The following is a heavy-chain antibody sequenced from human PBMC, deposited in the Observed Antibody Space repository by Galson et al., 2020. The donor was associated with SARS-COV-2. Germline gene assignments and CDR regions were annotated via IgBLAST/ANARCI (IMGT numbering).Heavy chain of an antibody. CDR2: ISYDGSNK. J-gene: IGHJ5*02. CDR3: AKQGMASGSYDP. CDR1: GFTFSSYG. V-gene: IGHV3-30*18. Sequence: TGGSLRLSCAASGFTFSSYGMHRVRQAPGKGLEWVAVISYDGSNKYYADSVKGRFTISRDNSKNTLYLQMNSLRAEDTAVYYCAKQGMASGSYDPWGQGTLVTVSS. D-gene: IGHD3-10*01.